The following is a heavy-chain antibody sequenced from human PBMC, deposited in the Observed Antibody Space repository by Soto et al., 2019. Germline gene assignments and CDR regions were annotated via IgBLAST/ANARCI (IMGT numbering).Heavy chain of an antibody. J-gene: IGHJ4*02. CDR3: ARIPVWGYHDGTAYSYLTF. CDR2: IIPILGIA. D-gene: IGHD3-22*01. Sequence: SVKVSCKASGGTFSSYTISWVRQAPGQGLEWMGRIIPILGIANYAQKFQGRVTMTADISTSTAYMELRSLRSDDTAVYYCARIPVWGYHDGTAYSYLTFWGQGSLVTVSS. CDR1: GGTFSSYT. V-gene: IGHV1-69*02.